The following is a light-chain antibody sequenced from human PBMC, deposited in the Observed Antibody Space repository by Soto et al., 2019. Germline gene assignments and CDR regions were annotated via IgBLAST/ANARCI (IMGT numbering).Light chain of an antibody. Sequence: EIVLTQSPATLSLSPGERATLSCRASQSLSTYLAWYQQKPGQVPRLLIYDASHRATGIPARFSGSGSGTDFTLAISSLEPEDFAIYYCQQYNNWPPSITFGQGTRLEIK. V-gene: IGKV3-11*01. CDR2: DAS. J-gene: IGKJ5*01. CDR1: QSLSTY. CDR3: QQYNNWPPSIT.